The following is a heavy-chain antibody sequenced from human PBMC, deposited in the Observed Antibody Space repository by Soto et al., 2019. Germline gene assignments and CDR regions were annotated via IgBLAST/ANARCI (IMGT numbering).Heavy chain of an antibody. V-gene: IGHV1-69*06. D-gene: IGHD3-22*01. CDR3: AREGYYDSSGYYPNWFDP. CDR1: GGTFSSYA. Sequence: SLKVYCKASGGTFSSYAISWVRQAPGQGLEWMGGIIPIFGTANYAQKFQGRVTITADKSTSTAYMELSSLRSEDTAVYYCAREGYYDSSGYYPNWFDPWGQGTLVTVSS. J-gene: IGHJ5*02. CDR2: IIPIFGTA.